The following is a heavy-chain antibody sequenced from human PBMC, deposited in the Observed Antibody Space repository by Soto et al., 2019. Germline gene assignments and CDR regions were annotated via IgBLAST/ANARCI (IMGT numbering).Heavy chain of an antibody. Sequence: GGSLRLSCAASGFTFSSYAMHWVRQAPGKGLEWVAVISYDGSNKYYADSVKGRFTISRDNSKNTLYLQMNSLRAEDTAVYYCARDLNDLRLLDYWGQGTLVTVSS. CDR3: ARDLNDLRLLDY. CDR1: GFTFSSYA. CDR2: ISYDGSNK. J-gene: IGHJ4*02. V-gene: IGHV3-30-3*01. D-gene: IGHD5-12*01.